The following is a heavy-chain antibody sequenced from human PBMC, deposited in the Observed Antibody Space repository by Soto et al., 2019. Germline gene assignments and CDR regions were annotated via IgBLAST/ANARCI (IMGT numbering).Heavy chain of an antibody. D-gene: IGHD3-10*01. V-gene: IGHV4-4*02. J-gene: IGHJ4*02. CDR2: IYHSGST. Sequence: SETLSLTCAVSSGSISSSNWWSWVRQPPGKELEWIGEIYHSGSTNYNPSLKSRVTISVDKSKNQFSLKLSSVTAADTAVYYCASRPRYGSGSYKDYWGQGTLVTVSS. CDR3: ASRPRYGSGSYKDY. CDR1: SGSISSSNW.